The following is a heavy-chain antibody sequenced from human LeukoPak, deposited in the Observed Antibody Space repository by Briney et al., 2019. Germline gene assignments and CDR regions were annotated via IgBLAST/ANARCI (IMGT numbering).Heavy chain of an antibody. D-gene: IGHD3-3*01. CDR1: GYSISSGYY. J-gene: IGHJ6*03. CDR3: ARQYDFWSGSYREYYYMDV. Sequence: SETLSLTCAVSGYSISSGYYWGWIRQPPGNGLEWIGSIYHSGSTYYNPSLKSRVTISVDTSKNQFSLKLSSVTAADTAVYYCARQYDFWSGSYREYYYMDVWGKGTTVTVSS. V-gene: IGHV4-38-2*01. CDR2: IYHSGST.